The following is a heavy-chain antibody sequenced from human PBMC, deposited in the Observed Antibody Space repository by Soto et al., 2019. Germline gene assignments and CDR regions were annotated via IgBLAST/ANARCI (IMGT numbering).Heavy chain of an antibody. Sequence: EVQLVEAGGALVKPGGSLRLSCAASGVTFSYAWMNWVRQAPGKGREWVGRIKRKTAGGTTDYAAPVKGRFTISTDDSKNTLYLQMNSLKTEDTAVYFCTTCTGGSCYLDNYGMDVWGQGTTVTVSS. CDR3: TTCTGGSCYLDNYGMDV. V-gene: IGHV3-15*02. CDR1: GVTFSYAW. D-gene: IGHD2-15*01. J-gene: IGHJ6*02. CDR2: IKRKTAGGTT.